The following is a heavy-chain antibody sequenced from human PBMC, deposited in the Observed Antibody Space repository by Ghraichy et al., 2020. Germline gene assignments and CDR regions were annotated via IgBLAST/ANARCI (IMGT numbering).Heavy chain of an antibody. Sequence: GGSLRLSCAASGFTFSSYAMSWVRQAPGKGLEWVSAISGSGGSTYYADSVKGRFTISRDNSKNTLYLQMNSLRAEDTAVYYCAKVGCLTTLSCWFDPWGQVTLVTVSS. CDR2: ISGSGGST. CDR3: AKVGCLTTLSCWFDP. V-gene: IGHV3-23*01. D-gene: IGHD4-17*01. J-gene: IGHJ5*02. CDR1: GFTFSSYA.